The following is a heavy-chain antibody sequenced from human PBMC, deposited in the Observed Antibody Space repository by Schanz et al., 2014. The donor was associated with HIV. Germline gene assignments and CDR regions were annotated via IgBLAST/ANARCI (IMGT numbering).Heavy chain of an antibody. J-gene: IGHJ5*02. CDR1: GFTVSNNH. CDR3: AKDKSRHTYSSSSIFDP. V-gene: IGHV3-53*01. D-gene: IGHD6-13*01. Sequence: QLVESGGGLIQPGGSLRLSCVFSGFTVSNNHLSWVRQAPGKGLEWVSIIYSAGTTYYTDSVKGRFTISRDNSKNTLYLQMNSLGAEDTAVYYCAKDKSRHTYSSSSIFDPWGQGTLVTVSS. CDR2: IYSAGTT.